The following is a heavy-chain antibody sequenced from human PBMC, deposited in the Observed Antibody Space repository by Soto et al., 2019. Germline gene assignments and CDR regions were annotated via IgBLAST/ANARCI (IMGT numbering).Heavy chain of an antibody. V-gene: IGHV1-69*13. CDR1: GGTFSSYA. J-gene: IGHJ3*02. CDR3: ASMTTVHRAFDI. Sequence: SVKVSCKAGGGTFSSYAISWVRQAPGQGLEWMGGIIPIFGTANYAQKFQGRVTITADESTSPAYMELSSLRSEDTAVYYCASMTTVHRAFDIWGQGTTVTVSS. D-gene: IGHD4-17*01. CDR2: IIPIFGTA.